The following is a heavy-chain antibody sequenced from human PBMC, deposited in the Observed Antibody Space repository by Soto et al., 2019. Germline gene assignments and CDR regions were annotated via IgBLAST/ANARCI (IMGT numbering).Heavy chain of an antibody. CDR3: ARGHNWNYERLDP. D-gene: IGHD1-7*01. CDR1: GGSFSGYY. J-gene: IGHJ5*02. CDR2: TNHSGST. V-gene: IGHV4-34*01. Sequence: ETLSLTCAVYGGSFSGYYWSWIRQPPGKGLEWIGETNHSGSTNYNPSLKSRVTISVDTSKNQFSLKLSSVTAADTAVYYCARGHNWNYERLDPWGQGTLVTVSS.